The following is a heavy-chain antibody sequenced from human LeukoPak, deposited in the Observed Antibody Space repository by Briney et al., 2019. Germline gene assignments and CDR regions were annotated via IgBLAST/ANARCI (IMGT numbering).Heavy chain of an antibody. CDR3: TRGIDAYKLGY. V-gene: IGHV4-31*11. J-gene: IGHJ4*02. Sequence: PSETLSLTCAVSGGSISSGGDYWSWIRHHPVKGLEWIGSIRPSGNTYYNPSLGGRLTVSIDTSNIQFSLRLTSVTAADTAVYYCTRGIDAYKLGYWGQETLVAVSS. D-gene: IGHD5-24*01. CDR1: GGSISSGGDY. CDR2: IRPSGNT.